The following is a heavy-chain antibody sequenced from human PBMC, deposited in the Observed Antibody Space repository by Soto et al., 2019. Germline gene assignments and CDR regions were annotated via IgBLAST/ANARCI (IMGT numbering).Heavy chain of an antibody. CDR3: ARGTGTRSRSDYYYMDV. Sequence: SVKVSCKASGGTFSSYTISWVRQAPGQGLEWMGRIIPILGIANYAQKFQGRVTITADKSTSTAYMELSSLRSEDTAVYYCARGTGTRSRSDYYYMDVWGKGTTVTVSS. D-gene: IGHD1-7*01. V-gene: IGHV1-69*02. CDR2: IIPILGIA. CDR1: GGTFSSYT. J-gene: IGHJ6*03.